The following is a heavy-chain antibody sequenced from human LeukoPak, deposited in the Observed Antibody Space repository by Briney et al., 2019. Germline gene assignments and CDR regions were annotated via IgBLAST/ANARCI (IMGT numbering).Heavy chain of an antibody. V-gene: IGHV1-18*01. CDR2: ISAYNGNT. J-gene: IGHJ5*02. CDR3: ARDLGYCSGGNCYRIWFDP. Sequence: ASVKVSCKASGYTFSSNGISWVRQAPGQGLEWMGWISAYNGNTNYAQKFQGRVTMTTDTSTSTAYMEVRSLRSDDTAVYYCARDLGYCSGGNCYRIWFDPWGQATVLTVSS. D-gene: IGHD2-15*01. CDR1: GYTFSSNG.